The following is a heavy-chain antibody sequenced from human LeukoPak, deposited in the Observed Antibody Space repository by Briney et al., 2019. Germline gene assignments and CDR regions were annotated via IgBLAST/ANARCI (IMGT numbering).Heavy chain of an antibody. J-gene: IGHJ4*02. V-gene: IGHV4-59*01. CDR3: ARGVVVVPDS. CDR2: IYYSGST. D-gene: IGHD2-2*01. Sequence: SGTLSLTCTVSGGSLSSYYWSWVRQPPGKGLEWIGYIYYSGSTNYNPSLRSRVTISVDTSKNQFSLKLSSVTAADTAVYYCARGVVVVPDSWGQGTLVTVSS. CDR1: GGSLSSYY.